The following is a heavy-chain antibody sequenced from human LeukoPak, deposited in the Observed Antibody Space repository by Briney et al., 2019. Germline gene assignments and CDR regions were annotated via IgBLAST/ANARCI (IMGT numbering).Heavy chain of an antibody. CDR3: ARAYSGSPHWFDP. Sequence: ASVKVSCKASGYTFTSYAMHWVRQAPGQRLEWMGWINAGNGNTKYSQEFQGRVTITRDTSASTAYMELSSLRSEDTAVYYCARAYSGSPHWFDPWGQGTLVTVSS. D-gene: IGHD1-26*01. CDR1: GYTFTSYA. J-gene: IGHJ5*02. V-gene: IGHV1-3*01. CDR2: INAGNGNT.